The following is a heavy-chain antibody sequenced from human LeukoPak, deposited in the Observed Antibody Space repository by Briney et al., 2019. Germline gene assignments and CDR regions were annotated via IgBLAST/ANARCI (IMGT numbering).Heavy chain of an antibody. CDR3: AKDGGLWVSAHWGDS. D-gene: IGHD7-27*01. V-gene: IGHV3-7*03. Sequence: PGGSLRLSCAASGFTFRNYWMSWVRQAPGTGLEWVANIKQDGSDRNYVTSVRGRFTISRDNAESSLFLQMNSLRAEDTAVYYCAKDGGLWVSAHWGDSWGRGTLVTVSS. J-gene: IGHJ4*02. CDR2: IKQDGSDR. CDR1: GFTFRNYW.